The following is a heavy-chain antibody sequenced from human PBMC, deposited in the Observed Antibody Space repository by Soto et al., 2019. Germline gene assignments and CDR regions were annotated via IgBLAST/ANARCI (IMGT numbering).Heavy chain of an antibody. D-gene: IGHD5-12*01. CDR1: GDTFTIFA. J-gene: IGHJ4*02. V-gene: IGHV1-69*12. CDR3: ARDLGSGYDPGDY. CDR2: IIPTIGTT. Sequence: QVQLVQSGAEVKKPGSSVKVSCKASGDTFTIFAISWVRQAPGQGLEWMGGIIPTIGTTNYAQRFQGRITITGDEATGTAYMELRSLKAEGTAVYYGARDLGSGYDPGDYWGQGTLVSVSS.